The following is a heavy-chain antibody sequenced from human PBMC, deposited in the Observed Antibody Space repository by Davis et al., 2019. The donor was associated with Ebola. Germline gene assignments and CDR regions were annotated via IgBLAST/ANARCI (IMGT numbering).Heavy chain of an antibody. V-gene: IGHV1-2*06. CDR2: INPNSGGT. CDR1: GYTFTGYY. J-gene: IGHJ6*04. CDR3: ARDLDIVVVPAATEHYYYGMDV. D-gene: IGHD2-2*03. Sequence: ASVKVSCKASGYTFTGYYMHWVRQAPGQGLEWMGRINPNSGGTNYAQKFQGRVTMTRDTSISTAYMELSRLRSDDTAVYYCARDLDIVVVPAATEHYYYGMDVWGKGTTVTVSS.